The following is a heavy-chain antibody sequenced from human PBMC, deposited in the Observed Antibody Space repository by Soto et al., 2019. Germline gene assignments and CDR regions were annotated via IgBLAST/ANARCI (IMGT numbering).Heavy chain of an antibody. CDR2: IYYSGST. D-gene: IGHD3-10*01. Sequence: QVQLQESGPGLVKPSQTLSLTCTVSGGSISSGDYYWSWIRQPPGKGLEWIGYIYYSGSTYYNPSLKSRVTISVDTSKNQFSLKLSSVTAADTAVYYCAREGTTMVRGVYYYYGMDVWGQGTTVTVSS. V-gene: IGHV4-30-4*01. CDR1: GGSISSGDYY. J-gene: IGHJ6*02. CDR3: AREGTTMVRGVYYYYGMDV.